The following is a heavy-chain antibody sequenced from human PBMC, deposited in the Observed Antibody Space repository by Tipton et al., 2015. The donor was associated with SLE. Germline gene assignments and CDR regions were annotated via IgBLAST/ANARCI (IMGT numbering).Heavy chain of an antibody. CDR3: ARGEGWTDAFDI. V-gene: IGHV3-48*02. Sequence: GSLRLSCAVSGFTFSSYSMNWVRQAPGKGLEWVSYISSXRSMXXXXXSVKGRFTISRDNAKNSLYLQMNSLRDEDTAVYYCARGEGWTDAFDIWGQGTRVTCSS. CDR2: ISSXRSMX. CDR1: GFTFSSYS. D-gene: IGHD3-16*01. J-gene: IGHJ3*02.